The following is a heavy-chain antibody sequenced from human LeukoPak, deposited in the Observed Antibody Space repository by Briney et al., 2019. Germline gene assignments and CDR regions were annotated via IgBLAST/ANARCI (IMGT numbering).Heavy chain of an antibody. D-gene: IGHD3-22*01. V-gene: IGHV4-4*07. CDR1: GGSVGSFSIYY. Sequence: SETLSLTCSVSGGSVGSFSIYYWSWVRQPAGKGLEWIGRIYTGGSTSTSYSPSLKSRVSISVDKSKNHFSLTLRSVTAADTAVYYCAMYNYDTSGFDYWGQGTRVTVSS. J-gene: IGHJ4*02. CDR3: AMYNYDTSGFDY. CDR2: IYTGGST.